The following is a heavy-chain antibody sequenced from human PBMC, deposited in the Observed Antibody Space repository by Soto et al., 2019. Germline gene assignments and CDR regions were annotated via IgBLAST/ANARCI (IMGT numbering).Heavy chain of an antibody. Sequence: LTCSVSGDSLSHLAYFWAWIRQPPGQALEYIGYIYKSATTYYNPSFESRFAISVDTSKSQFSLNVTSVTAADTAVYFWARGRYCLTGSCFPNWFDSWGQGALVTVSS. V-gene: IGHV4-30-4*01. J-gene: IGHJ5*01. CDR1: GDSLSHLAYF. CDR3: ARGRYCLTGSCFPNWFDS. CDR2: IYKSATT. D-gene: IGHD7-27*01.